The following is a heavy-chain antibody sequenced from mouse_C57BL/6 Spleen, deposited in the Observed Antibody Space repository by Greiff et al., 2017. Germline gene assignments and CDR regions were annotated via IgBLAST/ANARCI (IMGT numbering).Heavy chain of an antibody. CDR1: GYTFPSYW. D-gene: IGHD1-1*01. J-gene: IGHJ2*01. CDR3: TRDGMTTVVAGDY. Sequence: EVQLVESGTVLARPGASVQMSCQTSGYTFPSYWMHWVKQRPGQGLEWLGAIYPGNSDTSYNQKFKGKAKLTAVTSASTAYMELSSLTNEDSAVYDCTRDGMTTVVAGDYWGQGTTLTVSS. V-gene: IGHV1-5*01. CDR2: IYPGNSDT.